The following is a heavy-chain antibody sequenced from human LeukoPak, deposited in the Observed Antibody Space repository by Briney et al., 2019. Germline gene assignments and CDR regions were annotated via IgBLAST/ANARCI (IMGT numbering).Heavy chain of an antibody. CDR2: IYYSGST. Sequence: SETLSLTCTVSGGSISSGDYYWSWIRQPPGKGLEWIGYIYYSGSTYYNPSLKSRVTISVDTSKNQFSLKLSSVTAADTAVYYCASLIAAAGGDYWGQGTLVTVSS. CDR1: GGSISSGDYY. CDR3: ASLIAAAGGDY. V-gene: IGHV4-30-4*01. D-gene: IGHD6-13*01. J-gene: IGHJ4*02.